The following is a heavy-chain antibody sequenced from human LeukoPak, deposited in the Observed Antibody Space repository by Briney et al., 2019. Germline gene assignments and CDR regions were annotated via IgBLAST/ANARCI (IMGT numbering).Heavy chain of an antibody. J-gene: IGHJ6*02. CDR2: IYYSGST. V-gene: IGHV4-39*01. CDR1: GGSISSSSYS. Sequence: PSETLSLTCTVSGGSISSSSYSWGWIRQPPGKGLEWIGSIYYSGSTYYNPSLKSRVTISVDTSKNQFSLKLSSVTAADTAVYYCARLKWFGEPVSVPYYYGMDVWGQGTTVTVSS. D-gene: IGHD3-10*01. CDR3: ARLKWFGEPVSVPYYYGMDV.